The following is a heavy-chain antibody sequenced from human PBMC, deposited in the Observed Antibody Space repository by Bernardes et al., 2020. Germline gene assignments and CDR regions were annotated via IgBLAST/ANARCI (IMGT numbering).Heavy chain of an antibody. D-gene: IGHD3-22*01. CDR2: IAAYSGNT. CDR3: TRSYDSSAYYRYFDY. J-gene: IGHJ4*02. Sequence: ASVKVSCKTSGFKFTSYLITWVRLVPGQGLEWMGWIAAYSGNTNYAPRFHDRVTMTTDTSTSTAYMELRSLRSDDTALYYCTRSYDSSAYYRYFDYWGQGTLVTGSS. V-gene: IGHV1-18*01. CDR1: GFKFTSYL.